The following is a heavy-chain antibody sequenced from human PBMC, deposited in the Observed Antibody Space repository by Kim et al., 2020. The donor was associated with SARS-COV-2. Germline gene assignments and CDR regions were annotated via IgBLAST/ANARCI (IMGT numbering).Heavy chain of an antibody. J-gene: IGHJ6*03. V-gene: IGHV4-39*01. CDR3: ARGIFGVVIIPYYYYYMDV. CDR1: GGSISSNDYY. Sequence: SETLSLTCTVSGGSISSNDYYWDWIRQPPGKGLEWIGSISYSGRTYYNPSLKSRVTISVDTSNNQISLKLSSVTAADTGVYYCARGIFGVVIIPYYYYYMDVWGKGTTVTVS. CDR2: ISYSGRT. D-gene: IGHD3-3*01.